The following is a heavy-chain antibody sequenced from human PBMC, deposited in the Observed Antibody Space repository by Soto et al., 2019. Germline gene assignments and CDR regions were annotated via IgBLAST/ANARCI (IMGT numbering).Heavy chain of an antibody. Sequence: ASVKVSCKASGYTFTSYAMHWVRQAPGQRLEWKGWINAGNGNTKYSQKFQGRVTITRDTSASTAFMELSSLRSEDTAVYYCASSYYGSGNPKDYYYGMDVWGQGTTVTVSS. J-gene: IGHJ6*02. D-gene: IGHD3-10*01. V-gene: IGHV1-3*01. CDR1: GYTFTSYA. CDR3: ASSYYGSGNPKDYYYGMDV. CDR2: INAGNGNT.